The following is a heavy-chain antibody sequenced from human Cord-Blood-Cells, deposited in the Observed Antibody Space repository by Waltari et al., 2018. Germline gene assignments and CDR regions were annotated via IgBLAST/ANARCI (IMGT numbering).Heavy chain of an antibody. J-gene: IGHJ3*02. V-gene: IGHV4-59*01. D-gene: IGHD5-18*01. CDR2: IYYSGST. CDR3: ARDGGYSYGYAFDI. CDR1: GGSISSYY. Sequence: QVQLQESGPGLVKPSETLSLTCTVSGGSISSYYWSWIRQPPGKGLEWIGYIYYSGSTNYNPSLKRRVTISVDTSKNQFALKLSSVTAADTAVYYCARDGGYSYGYAFDISGQGTMVTVSS.